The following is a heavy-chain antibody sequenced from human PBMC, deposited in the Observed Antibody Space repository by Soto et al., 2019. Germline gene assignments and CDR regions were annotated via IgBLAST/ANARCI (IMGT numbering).Heavy chain of an antibody. CDR2: VYYRGRS. CDR1: VGSVSNSNYY. V-gene: IGHV4-39*01. D-gene: IGHD2-8*01. CDR3: VSQRTSVLTQAYFDY. J-gene: IGHJ4*02. Sequence: PSETLSFTCTVSVGSVSNSNYYWGWILQSPGRGLEWIGSVYYRGRSYSKSSVKSRVTISVDTSKNQFSLNLNSVTASDTAVYYCVSQRTSVLTQAYFDYWGPGALVTAPQ.